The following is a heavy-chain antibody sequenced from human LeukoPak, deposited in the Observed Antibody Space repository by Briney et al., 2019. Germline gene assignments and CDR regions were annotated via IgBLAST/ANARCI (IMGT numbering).Heavy chain of an antibody. Sequence: SDTLSLTCTVSGYSISSNYYWGWIRQPPGRGLEWIGSISHNGVTYYNPSLKSRLTISVDMSKNQFSLNLRSVTAADTAVYYCVTDSSGWYLYWGQGTLVTVSS. D-gene: IGHD6-19*01. V-gene: IGHV4-38-2*02. J-gene: IGHJ4*02. CDR3: VTDSSGWYLY. CDR1: GYSISSNYY. CDR2: ISHNGVT.